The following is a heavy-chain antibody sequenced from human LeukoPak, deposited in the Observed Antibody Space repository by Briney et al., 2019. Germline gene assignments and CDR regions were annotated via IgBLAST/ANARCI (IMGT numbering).Heavy chain of an antibody. D-gene: IGHD6-13*01. CDR1: GYTLTELS. CDR2: FDPEDGEA. V-gene: IGHV1-24*01. J-gene: IGHJ6*02. CDR3: TTLCGFHSAAGTKGDYYYYYGMGV. Sequence: ASVKVSCKVSGYTLTELSMHWVRQAPGKGLEWMGGFDPEDGEAIYAQKFQGRVTMTEDTSTDTAYMELSSLRSEDTAVYYCTTLCGFHSAAGTKGDYYYYYGMGVWGQGTTVTVSS.